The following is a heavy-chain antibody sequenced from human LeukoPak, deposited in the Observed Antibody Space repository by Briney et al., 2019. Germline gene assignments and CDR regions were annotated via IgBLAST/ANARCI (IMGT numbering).Heavy chain of an antibody. J-gene: IGHJ4*02. D-gene: IGHD3-9*01. V-gene: IGHV3-23*01. CDR3: AKDRGLRYFDWLTRSILVL. CDR1: GFTFSSYA. CDR2: ISGSGGST. Sequence: GGSLRLSCAASGFTFSSYAMSWVRQAPGKGLEWVSAISGSGGSTYYADSVKGRFTISRDNSKNTLYLQMNSLRAEDTAVYYCAKDRGLRYFDWLTRSILVLWGQGTLVTVYS.